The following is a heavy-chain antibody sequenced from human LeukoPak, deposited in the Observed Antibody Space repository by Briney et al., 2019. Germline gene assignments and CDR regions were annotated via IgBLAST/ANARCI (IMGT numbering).Heavy chain of an antibody. D-gene: IGHD3-10*01. Sequence: KPGGSLRLSCAASGFTFSDYYMSWIRQAPGKGLEWVSHISSSSSYTNYADSVKGRFTISRDNAKNSLYLQMNSLRAEDTAVYYCARDAQRVRGVGVDYWGQGTLVTVSS. CDR2: ISSSSSYT. V-gene: IGHV3-11*05. CDR3: ARDAQRVRGVGVDY. CDR1: GFTFSDYY. J-gene: IGHJ4*02.